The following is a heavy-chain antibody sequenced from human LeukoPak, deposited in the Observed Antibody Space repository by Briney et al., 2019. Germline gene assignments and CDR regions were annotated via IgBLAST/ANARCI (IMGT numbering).Heavy chain of an antibody. J-gene: IGHJ4*02. V-gene: IGHV4-59*01. CDR2: IYYSGST. CDR1: GGSISSYY. Sequence: KPSETLSLTCTVSGGSISSYYWSWIRQPPGKGLEWIGYIYYSGSTNYNPSLKSRVTISVDTSKNQFSLKLSSVTAADTAVYYCARDLAGHYYGSGSSFDYWGQGTLVTVS. D-gene: IGHD3-10*01. CDR3: ARDLAGHYYGSGSSFDY.